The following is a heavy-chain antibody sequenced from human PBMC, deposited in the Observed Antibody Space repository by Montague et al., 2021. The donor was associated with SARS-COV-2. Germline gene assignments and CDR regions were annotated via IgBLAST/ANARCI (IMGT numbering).Heavy chain of an antibody. CDR2: MYYSGST. CDR1: GGSISSSNYY. Sequence: SETLSLTCTVSGGSISSSNYYWGWIRQPPGKGLEWIGNMYYSGSTYYNPSLKSRVTISIDTSNNQFSLKLSSVTAADTAVYYWARDDIVLQGVTKGMDVWGQGTTVTVSS. J-gene: IGHJ6*02. V-gene: IGHV4-39*07. CDR3: ARDDIVLQGVTKGMDV. D-gene: IGHD2-15*01.